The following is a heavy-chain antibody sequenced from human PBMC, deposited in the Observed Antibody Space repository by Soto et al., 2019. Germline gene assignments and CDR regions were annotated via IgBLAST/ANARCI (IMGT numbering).Heavy chain of an antibody. V-gene: IGHV1-18*04. D-gene: IGHD3-3*01. J-gene: IGHJ6*02. Sequence: ASVKISCKASGYTFTNYGINWVRQSPGQGLQSMGWISPYNGDTNYVQRFQCRVLMTTDKSTNTAYMELRSLRSDDTAVYYCARGVAEDFWKSYSPHYYYGLDVWGQGTTVTVSS. CDR3: ARGVAEDFWKSYSPHYYYGLDV. CDR1: GYTFTNYG. CDR2: ISPYNGDT.